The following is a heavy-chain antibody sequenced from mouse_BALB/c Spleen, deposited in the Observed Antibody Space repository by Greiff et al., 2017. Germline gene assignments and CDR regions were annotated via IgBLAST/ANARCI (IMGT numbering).Heavy chain of an antibody. J-gene: IGHJ2*01. CDR2: ISYDGSN. CDR1: GYSITSGYY. Sequence: EVQLQESGPGLVKPSQSLSLTCSVTGYSITSGYYWNWIRQFPGNKLEWMGYISYDGSNNYNPSLKNRISITRDTSKNQFFLKLNSVTTEDTATYYCARNSLLRPFDYWPRHHSHSLL. CDR3: ARNSLLRPFDY. V-gene: IGHV3-6*02. D-gene: IGHD1-2*01.